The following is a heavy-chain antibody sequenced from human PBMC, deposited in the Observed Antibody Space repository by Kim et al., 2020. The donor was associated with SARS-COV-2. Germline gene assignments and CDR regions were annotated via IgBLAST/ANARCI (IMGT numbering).Heavy chain of an antibody. Sequence: FQGQVTISTDKSTSTAYLQWSSLKASDTAMYYCARQGAPDYGDYGGVFDYWGQGTLVTVSS. V-gene: IGHV5-51*01. D-gene: IGHD4-17*01. CDR3: ARQGAPDYGDYGGVFDY. J-gene: IGHJ4*02.